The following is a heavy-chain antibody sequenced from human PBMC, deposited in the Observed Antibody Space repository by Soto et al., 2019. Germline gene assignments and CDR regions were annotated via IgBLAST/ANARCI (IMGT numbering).Heavy chain of an antibody. V-gene: IGHV1-46*01. Sequence: ASVKVSCKASGYTFTNCYIHWVRQAPGQGLEWMGIINPSGGSTWSAQKFQDRVTMTRDTSTSTVYMEVNSLRSADTAVYYCARGGPEMATIGSFDYWGQGTQVTVSS. D-gene: IGHD5-12*01. CDR1: GYTFTNCY. CDR3: ARGGPEMATIGSFDY. J-gene: IGHJ4*02. CDR2: INPSGGST.